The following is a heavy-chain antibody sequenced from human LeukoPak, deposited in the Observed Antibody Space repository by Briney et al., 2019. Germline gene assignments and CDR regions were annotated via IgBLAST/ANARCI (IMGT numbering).Heavy chain of an antibody. V-gene: IGHV4-59*08. CDR3: GGDKSTSSSVEY. D-gene: IGHD2-2*01. CDR1: GGSISSYF. CDR2: IYYSGST. J-gene: IGHJ4*02. Sequence: PSETLSLTCTVSGGSISSYFWSWIRQPPGKGLEWIGYIYYSGSTDYNPPLRSRVTISVDTSKNQFSLRLSSVTAADTAVYYCGGDKSTSSSVEYWGQGTLVTVSS.